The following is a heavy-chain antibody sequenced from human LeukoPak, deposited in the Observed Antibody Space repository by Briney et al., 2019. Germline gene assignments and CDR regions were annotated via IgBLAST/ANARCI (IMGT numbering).Heavy chain of an antibody. CDR3: ARAYCSDGVCYPYFDR. CDR2: ISGSGGST. V-gene: IGHV3-23*01. D-gene: IGHD2-15*01. Sequence: KPGGSLRLSCAASGFTFSSYAMSWVRQAPGKGLEWVSAISGSGGSTYYADSVKGRFTISRDNAKNTLYLQTNSLRAEDTAVYHCARAYCSDGVCYPYFDRWGQGTLVTVSS. J-gene: IGHJ4*02. CDR1: GFTFSSYA.